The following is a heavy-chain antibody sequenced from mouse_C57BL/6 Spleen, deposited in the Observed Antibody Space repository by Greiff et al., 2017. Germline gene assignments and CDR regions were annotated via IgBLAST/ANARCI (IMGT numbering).Heavy chain of an antibody. CDR2: ISSGSSTI. V-gene: IGHV5-17*01. D-gene: IGHD4-1*01. Sequence: EVQLVESGGGLVKPGGSLKLPCAASGFTFSDYGMHWVRQAPEKGLEWVAYISSGSSTIYYADTVKGRFTISRDNAKNTLFLQMTSLRSEDTAMYYCARTGTKYFDYWGQGTTLTVSS. J-gene: IGHJ2*01. CDR3: ARTGTKYFDY. CDR1: GFTFSDYG.